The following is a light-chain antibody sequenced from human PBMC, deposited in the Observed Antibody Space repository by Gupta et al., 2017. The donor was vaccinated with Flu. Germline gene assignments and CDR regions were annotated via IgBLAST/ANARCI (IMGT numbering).Light chain of an antibody. Sequence: QSVLTQPPSASGAPGQRVTISCYGSNSNIGTNYVYWYQQLPGTAPKLLMYRNNQRPSGVSDRFSGSKSGTSASLAITGLRSEDDADYYCAAWDARLTGVVFGGGTKLAVL. CDR2: RNN. V-gene: IGLV1-47*01. CDR1: NSNIGTNY. CDR3: AAWDARLTGVV. J-gene: IGLJ2*01.